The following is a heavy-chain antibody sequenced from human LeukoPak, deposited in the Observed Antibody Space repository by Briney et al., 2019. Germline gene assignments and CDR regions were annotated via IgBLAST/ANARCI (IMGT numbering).Heavy chain of an antibody. CDR1: GDSISSLF. D-gene: IGHD3-10*01. Sequence: SETLSLTCTVSGDSISSLFLSWIRQPAGKGLEWIGRIYGSRSTTYNPSLKNRVTMSVDTSKNQFSLKLTSVTAADTAVYYCARDSGTTGEVKFDPWGHGILVTVSS. J-gene: IGHJ5*02. CDR3: ARDSGTTGEVKFDP. V-gene: IGHV4-4*07. CDR2: IYGSRST.